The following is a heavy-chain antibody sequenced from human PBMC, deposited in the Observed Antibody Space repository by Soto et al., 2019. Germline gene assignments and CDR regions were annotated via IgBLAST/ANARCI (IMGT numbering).Heavy chain of an antibody. V-gene: IGHV1-3*01. Sequence: QVQLVQSGAEVMRPGASVKVSCKASGYTFTSYAVHWVRQAPGQGLEWMGWINAATGNTEYFERFRGRVTITRDISASTVHMELTGLTSEDTAVYSCARRFMSAGWLDPWGQGTLVTVSS. CDR3: ARRFMSAGWLDP. CDR2: INAATGNT. D-gene: IGHD3-10*01. J-gene: IGHJ5*02. CDR1: GYTFTSYA.